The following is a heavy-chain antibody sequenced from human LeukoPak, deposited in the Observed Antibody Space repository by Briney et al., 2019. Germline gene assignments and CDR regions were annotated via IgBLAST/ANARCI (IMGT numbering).Heavy chain of an antibody. Sequence: PSGTLSLTFDVQRGSFSGYYWSGLRQTPGKGLAGIAEISDGGSTNYNPAHNRRVTISIDTSKKQFSQNLSSVTGADTAVYYCARGLSSRSDYYDSSGYLYWGQGTLVTVSS. CDR2: ISDGGST. CDR3: ARGLSSRSDYYDSSGYLY. V-gene: IGHV4-34*01. D-gene: IGHD3-22*01. J-gene: IGHJ4*02. CDR1: RGSFSGYY.